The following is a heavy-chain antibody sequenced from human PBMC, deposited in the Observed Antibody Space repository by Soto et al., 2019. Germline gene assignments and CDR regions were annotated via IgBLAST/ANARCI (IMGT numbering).Heavy chain of an antibody. Sequence: SETLFLTCTVSGASIRSTDYYWSWIRQAPGKGLEWIGYVYYTGSTYYNPSLMSRLTISVDTSKNQFSLKLTSVTAAETAVYYCVGTAREGAVAPHWFDRWGQGTQVTVSS. CDR2: VYYTGST. J-gene: IGHJ5*02. CDR1: GASIRSTDYY. V-gene: IGHV4-30-4*01. CDR3: VGTAREGAVAPHWFDR. D-gene: IGHD2-21*02.